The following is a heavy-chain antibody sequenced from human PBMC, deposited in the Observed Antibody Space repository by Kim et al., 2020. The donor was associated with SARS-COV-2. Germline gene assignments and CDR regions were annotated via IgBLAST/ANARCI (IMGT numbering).Heavy chain of an antibody. CDR3: ALIRGGNF. CDR2: SGTT. D-gene: IGHD3-10*01. V-gene: IGHV4-39*01. J-gene: IGHJ4*02. Sequence: SGTTYYNPSLTSRLTVSMDTSRNQFSMNLNSMTAADTALYYCALIRGGNFWGQGILVTVSS.